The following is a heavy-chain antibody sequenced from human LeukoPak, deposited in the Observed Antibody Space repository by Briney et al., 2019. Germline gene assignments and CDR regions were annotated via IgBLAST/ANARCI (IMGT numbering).Heavy chain of an antibody. D-gene: IGHD6-19*01. V-gene: IGHV3-73*01. J-gene: IGHJ6*02. CDR1: GFTFSGSA. CDR3: TSRRYGSGWPDYYYDGMDV. CDR2: IRSKTNNYAT. Sequence: GGSLRLSCAASGFTFSGSAMHWVRQASGKGLEWVGRIRSKTNNYATAYAASVKGRFTISRDDSKNTAYLQMNSLKTEDTAVYYCTSRRYGSGWPDYYYDGMDVWGQGTTVTVSS.